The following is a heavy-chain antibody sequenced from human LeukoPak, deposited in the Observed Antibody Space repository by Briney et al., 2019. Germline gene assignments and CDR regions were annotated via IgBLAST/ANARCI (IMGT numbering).Heavy chain of an antibody. Sequence: SETLSLTCTVSGGSIRSYYWSWIRQPAGKGLEWIGRIYTSGSTNYNPSLKSRVTMSVDTSKNQFSLKLSSVTAADTAVYYCARDTYYYGSGSYYKSVVSWFDPWGQGTLVTVSS. J-gene: IGHJ5*02. D-gene: IGHD3-10*01. CDR1: GGSIRSYY. CDR3: ARDTYYYGSGSYYKSVVSWFDP. V-gene: IGHV4-4*07. CDR2: IYTSGST.